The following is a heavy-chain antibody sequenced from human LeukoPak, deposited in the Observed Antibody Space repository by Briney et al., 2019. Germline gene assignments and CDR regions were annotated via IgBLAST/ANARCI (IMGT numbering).Heavy chain of an antibody. CDR2: IIPIFGTA. Sequence: WASVKVSCKASGGTFSSYAISWVRQAPGQGLEWMGGIIPIFGTANYAQKFQGRVTITTDESTSTAYMELSSLRSEDTAVYYCARVSGIAVAGIGYFDLWGRGTLVTVSS. CDR3: ARVSGIAVAGIGYFDL. CDR1: GGTFSSYA. J-gene: IGHJ2*01. D-gene: IGHD6-19*01. V-gene: IGHV1-69*05.